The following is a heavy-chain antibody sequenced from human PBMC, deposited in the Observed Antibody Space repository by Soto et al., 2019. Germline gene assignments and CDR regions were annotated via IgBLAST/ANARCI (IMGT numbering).Heavy chain of an antibody. Sequence: QVQLVESGGGLVKPGGSLRLSCAASGFTFSDYYMSWIRQAPGKGLEWVSYISSSSSYTNYADSVKGRFTISRDNAKNTLYLQMNSLRAEDTAVYYCARGYCSGGSGYHGGMAVWGQGSTVTVSS. CDR2: ISSSSSYT. V-gene: IGHV3-11*05. CDR1: GFTFSDYY. J-gene: IGHJ6*02. D-gene: IGHD2-15*01. CDR3: ARGYCSGGSGYHGGMAV.